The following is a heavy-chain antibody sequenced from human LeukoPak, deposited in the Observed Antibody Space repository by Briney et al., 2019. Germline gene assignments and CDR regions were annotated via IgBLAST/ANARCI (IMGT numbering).Heavy chain of an antibody. CDR3: ARPDDSESFYRANHY. J-gene: IGHJ4*02. Sequence: GGSLRLSCAASGFIFNSYPMHWVRQAPGKGLEWVAVISNDGNNKYYADSVRGRFTISRDNSNNTLSLQMNGLRVEDTAVYYCARPDDSESFYRANHYWGRGTLVTVS. D-gene: IGHD3-10*01. CDR2: ISNDGNNK. CDR1: GFIFNSYP. V-gene: IGHV3-30*04.